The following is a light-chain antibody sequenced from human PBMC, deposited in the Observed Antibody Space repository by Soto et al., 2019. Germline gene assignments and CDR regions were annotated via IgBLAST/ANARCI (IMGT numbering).Light chain of an antibody. Sequence: QSVLTQPASVSGSPGQSITISCTGTSSDVGNYDYVSWYQQDPGKAPKLMIYAVSRRPSGVSNRFSGSKSGNTASLTISGLQAEDEADYYCTSYTPSSTYVFGTGTKLTVL. V-gene: IGLV2-14*03. CDR3: TSYTPSSTYV. J-gene: IGLJ1*01. CDR2: AVS. CDR1: SSDVGNYDY.